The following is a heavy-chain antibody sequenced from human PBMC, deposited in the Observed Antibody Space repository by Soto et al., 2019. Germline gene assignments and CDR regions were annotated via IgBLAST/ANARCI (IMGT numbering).Heavy chain of an antibody. V-gene: IGHV4-30-4*01. D-gene: IGHD3-3*01. Sequence: QVQLQESGPGLVEPSQTLSLTCTVSGDSVSSGGYFWSWIRQPPGEGLEWIGHIYNSGSTYSNPSLRGRVTISVDTSKSQFSLKLSSVTAADTAVYYCARGPSADKIDFWGQGTLVTVSS. CDR3: ARGPSADKIDF. CDR2: IYNSGST. CDR1: GDSVSSGGYF. J-gene: IGHJ4*02.